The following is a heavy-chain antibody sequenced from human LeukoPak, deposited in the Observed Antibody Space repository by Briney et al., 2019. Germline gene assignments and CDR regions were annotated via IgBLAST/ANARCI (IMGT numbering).Heavy chain of an antibody. J-gene: IGHJ4*02. CDR3: ARAYFPYYDILTGCPDY. CDR1: GFTFSSYA. D-gene: IGHD3-9*01. CDR2: ISYDGSNK. Sequence: GRSLRRSCAASGFTFSSYAMHWVRQAPGKGLEWVAVISYDGSNKYYADSVKGRFTISRDNSKNTLYLQMNSLRAEDTAVYYCARAYFPYYDILTGCPDYWGQGTLVTVSS. V-gene: IGHV3-30*04.